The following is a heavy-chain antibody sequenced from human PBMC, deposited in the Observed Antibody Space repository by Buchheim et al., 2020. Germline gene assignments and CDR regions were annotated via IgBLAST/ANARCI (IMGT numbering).Heavy chain of an antibody. J-gene: IGHJ2*01. CDR3: ARKVAHNWNYGGRWYFDL. Sequence: QVQLQQWGAGLLKPSETLSLTCAVYGGSFSGYYWSWIRQPPGKGLEWIGEINHSGSTNYNPSLKSRVTISVDTSKNQFSLKLSSVTAADTAVYYCARKVAHNWNYGGRWYFDLWGRGTL. D-gene: IGHD1-7*01. CDR1: GGSFSGYY. CDR2: INHSGST. V-gene: IGHV4-34*01.